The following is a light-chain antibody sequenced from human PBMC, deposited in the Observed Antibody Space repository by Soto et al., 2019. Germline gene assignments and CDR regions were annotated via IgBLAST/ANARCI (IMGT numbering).Light chain of an antibody. Sequence: DIVLTQSPATLSLSPGERATLSCRASHRVGASLAWHQQRPGQAPRLLIYDASTRATGIPPRFSGGGSGTEFTVTVSSLQSEDFAIYYCQQYDIWPPYTFGQGTKVDIK. CDR3: QQYDIWPPYT. CDR2: DAS. V-gene: IGKV3-15*01. CDR1: HRVGAS. J-gene: IGKJ2*01.